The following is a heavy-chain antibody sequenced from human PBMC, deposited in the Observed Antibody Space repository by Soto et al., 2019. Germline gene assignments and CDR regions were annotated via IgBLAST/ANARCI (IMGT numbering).Heavy chain of an antibody. CDR2: INSDGSST. CDR1: GFTFSSYW. D-gene: IGHD6-19*01. J-gene: IGHJ5*02. Sequence: EVQLVESGGGLVQPGGSLRLSCAASGFTFSSYWMHWVRQAPGKGLVWVSRINSDGSSTSYADSVKGRFTISRDNSKNTLYLQMNSLRAEDTAVYYCAKDLSVVHGIAVAGRVNWFDPWGQGTLVTVSS. V-gene: IGHV3-74*01. CDR3: AKDLSVVHGIAVAGRVNWFDP.